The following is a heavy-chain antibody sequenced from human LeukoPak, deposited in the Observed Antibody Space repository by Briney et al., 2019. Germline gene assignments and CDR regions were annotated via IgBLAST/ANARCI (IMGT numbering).Heavy chain of an antibody. CDR2: IIPTFGTA. CDR3: ARGLYSYTLNDAFDI. J-gene: IGHJ3*02. V-gene: IGHV1-69*13. CDR1: GYTFTGYY. D-gene: IGHD5-18*01. Sequence: GASVKVSCKASGYTFTGYYMHWVRQAPGQGLEWMGGIIPTFGTANYAQKFQGRVTITADESTSTAYMELSSLRSEDTAVYYCARGLYSYTLNDAFDIWGQGTMVTVSS.